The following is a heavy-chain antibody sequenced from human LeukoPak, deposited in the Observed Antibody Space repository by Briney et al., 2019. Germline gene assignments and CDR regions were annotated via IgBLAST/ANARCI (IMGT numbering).Heavy chain of an antibody. Sequence: SQTLSLTCTVSGGSISSGGFPWHWIRQPPGEDLEWIGYIYHTGSASYNPSLKSRVTISVDTSKNQFSLKLSSVTAADTAVYYCARAPRGVMRRFDYWGQGTLVTVSS. D-gene: IGHD3-16*01. CDR2: IYHTGSA. CDR1: GGSISSGGFP. CDR3: ARAPRGVMRRFDY. V-gene: IGHV4-30-2*01. J-gene: IGHJ4*02.